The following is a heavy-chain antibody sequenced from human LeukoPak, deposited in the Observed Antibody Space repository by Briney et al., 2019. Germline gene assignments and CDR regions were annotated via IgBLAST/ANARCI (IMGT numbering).Heavy chain of an antibody. Sequence: GASVKVSCKASGYTFTACYMHWVRQAPGQGLEWLGWINPNSGATNYAPKFQGRVTMTRDTSITTAYMELIRLTSDDTAVYCCARDLTAAASFDYWGQGALVTVSS. J-gene: IGHJ4*02. CDR3: ARDLTAAASFDY. CDR2: INPNSGAT. V-gene: IGHV1-2*02. D-gene: IGHD6-13*01. CDR1: GYTFTACY.